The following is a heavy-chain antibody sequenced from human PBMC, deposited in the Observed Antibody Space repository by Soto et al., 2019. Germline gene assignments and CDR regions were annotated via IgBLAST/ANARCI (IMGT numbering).Heavy chain of an antibody. V-gene: IGHV3-23*01. Sequence: PGGSLRLSCAASGFTFSSYAMSWVRQAPGKGLEWVPAISGSGGSTYYADSVKGRFTISRDNSKNTLYLQMNSLRAEDTAVYYCANSSPWWAAAGEVYYYYYGMDVWGQGTTVTVSS. CDR1: GFTFSSYA. D-gene: IGHD6-13*01. J-gene: IGHJ6*02. CDR2: ISGSGGST. CDR3: ANSSPWWAAAGEVYYYYYGMDV.